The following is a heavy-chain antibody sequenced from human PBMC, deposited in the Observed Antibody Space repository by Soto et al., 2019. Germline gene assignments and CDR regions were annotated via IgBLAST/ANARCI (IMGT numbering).Heavy chain of an antibody. Sequence: GGSLRLSCAVSGFTFNNAWMNWVRQAPGKGLEWVGRIKSKTDGGTTHYAAPVKGRFTISRDDSKSTLYLQMNSLKTDFSAVYYSTTDYGFYPSDFDYCGLGT. CDR1: GFTFNNAW. V-gene: IGHV3-15*07. J-gene: IGHJ4*01. CDR3: TTDYGFYPSDFDY. D-gene: IGHD2-2*01. CDR2: IKSKTDGGTT.